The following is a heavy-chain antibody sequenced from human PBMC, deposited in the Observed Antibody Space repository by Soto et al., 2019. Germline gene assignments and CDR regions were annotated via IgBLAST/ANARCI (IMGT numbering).Heavy chain of an antibody. Sequence: EVQLVESGGGLVQPGRSLRLSCAASGFTFDDYAMHWVRQAPGKGLEWVSGISWNSGSIGYADSMKGRFTISRDNAKNSLYLQMNSLRAEDTALYYCAKGISGREYYFDYWGQGTLVTVSS. V-gene: IGHV3-9*01. CDR2: ISWNSGSI. J-gene: IGHJ4*02. D-gene: IGHD2-15*01. CDR1: GFTFDDYA. CDR3: AKGISGREYYFDY.